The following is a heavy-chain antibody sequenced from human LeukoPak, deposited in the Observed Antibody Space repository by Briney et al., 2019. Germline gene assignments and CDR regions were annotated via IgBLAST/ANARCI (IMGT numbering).Heavy chain of an antibody. D-gene: IGHD3/OR15-3a*01. CDR3: AKDLGSWAGVQFAY. CDR1: GFTFSNYA. CDR2: INNGGSSK. V-gene: IGHV3-23*03. J-gene: IGHJ4*02. Sequence: GGSLRLSGAATGFTFSNYAMNWVRQARGMGLEWVSVINNGGSSKYYADSVKGRFIISRDNSKNTLYLQMNSLRAEDTAVYYCAKDLGSWAGVQFAYWGQGTLVTVSS.